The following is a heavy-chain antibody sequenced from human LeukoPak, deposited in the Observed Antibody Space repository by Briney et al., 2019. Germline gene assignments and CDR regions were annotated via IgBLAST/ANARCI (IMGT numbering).Heavy chain of an antibody. J-gene: IGHJ3*02. CDR2: IYYSGST. CDR3: ARLRGGAFDI. V-gene: IGHV4-31*03. CDR1: GGSISSGGYC. Sequence: PSQTLSLTCTVSGGSISSGGYCWSWIRQHPGKGLEWIGYIYYSGSTYYNPSLKSRVTISVDTSKNQFSLKLSSVTAADTAVYYCARLRGGAFDIWGQGTMVTVSS. D-gene: IGHD5-12*01.